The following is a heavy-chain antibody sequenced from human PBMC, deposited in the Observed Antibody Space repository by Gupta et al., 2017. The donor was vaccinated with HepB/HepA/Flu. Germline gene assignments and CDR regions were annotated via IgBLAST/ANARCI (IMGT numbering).Heavy chain of an antibody. Sequence: QVPLVQSGAEVKKPGASVKVFCKASGYIFTNYYMHWVRQAPGQGLEWMGTINPTGGSRNYAQKCQGRVTMTRDTSTRTVYMELSSLRSEDTAVYYCARDDFWSFDYWGQGTLVTVSS. CDR2: INPTGGSR. V-gene: IGHV1-46*01. CDR3: ARDDFWSFDY. CDR1: GYIFTNYY. D-gene: IGHD3-3*01. J-gene: IGHJ4*02.